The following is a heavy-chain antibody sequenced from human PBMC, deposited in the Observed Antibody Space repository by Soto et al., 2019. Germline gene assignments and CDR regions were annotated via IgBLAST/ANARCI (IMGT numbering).Heavy chain of an antibody. V-gene: IGHV5-10-1*01. D-gene: IGHD6-6*01. Sequence: GESLKISCKGSGYSFTSYWISWVRQMPGKGLEWMGRIDPSDSYTNYSPSFQGHVTISAGKSISTAYLQWSSLKASDTAMYYCASGRSSSRLDYWGQGTLVTVSS. CDR1: GYSFTSYW. CDR3: ASGRSSSRLDY. J-gene: IGHJ4*02. CDR2: IDPSDSYT.